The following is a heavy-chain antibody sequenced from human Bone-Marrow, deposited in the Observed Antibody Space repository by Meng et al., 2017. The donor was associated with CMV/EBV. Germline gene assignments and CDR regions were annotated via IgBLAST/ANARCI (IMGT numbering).Heavy chain of an antibody. CDR2: INGDGSST. V-gene: IGHV3-74*03. J-gene: IGHJ4*02. Sequence: GESLTISCAASGFDFTIYWMHWVRQVPGKGLVWVSRINGDGSSTTYADTVKGRFTVSRDNAKNTLYLQMNSLRGEDAAVYYCARAEGAYYGNEHTEDWGQGTLVTVSS. CDR1: GFDFTIYW. D-gene: IGHD3-16*01. CDR3: ARAEGAYYGNEHTED.